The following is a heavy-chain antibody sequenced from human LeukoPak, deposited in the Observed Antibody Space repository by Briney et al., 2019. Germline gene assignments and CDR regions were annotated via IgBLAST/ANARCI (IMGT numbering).Heavy chain of an antibody. J-gene: IGHJ4*02. Sequence: PSETLSPTCAVSGASISGSGYYLGWIRQPPGKGLEWIGNIYYTGSTYYNASLQSRVTISIDMSKNQFSLRLNSVTAADTAMYYCVKSGGYGLIDYWGQGTLVTVSS. CDR3: VKSGGYGLIDY. CDR2: IYYTGST. V-gene: IGHV4-39*01. CDR1: GASISGSGYY. D-gene: IGHD1-26*01.